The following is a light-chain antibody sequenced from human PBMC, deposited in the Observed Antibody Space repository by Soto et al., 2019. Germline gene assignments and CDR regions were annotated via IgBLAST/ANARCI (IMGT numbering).Light chain of an antibody. J-gene: IGKJ5*01. V-gene: IGKV1-39*02. CDR1: QTIMTY. CDR2: AAS. Sequence: DIQMTQSPSCFSRSXGDEVTIPXXXSQTIMTYLNWYQLKPGKPPRLLIYAASSLQSGVSSRFSGSGSGTEFSLTITSLKPEDFATYYCQYLNGAPTITFGQGTRLEIK. CDR3: QYLNGAPTIT.